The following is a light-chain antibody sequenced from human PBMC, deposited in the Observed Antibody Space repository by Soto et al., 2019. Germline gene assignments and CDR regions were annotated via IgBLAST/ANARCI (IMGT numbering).Light chain of an antibody. Sequence: VLTQSPGTLSLSPGERATLSCRASQSVSISNLAWYQKKPGQAPRVLIYGASTRASGIPDRFSGRGSGTAFTLTISRLEPEDFAVYYCQQYDNSPYTFGQGTNLEIK. CDR3: QQYDNSPYT. CDR1: QSVSISN. V-gene: IGKV3-20*01. CDR2: GAS. J-gene: IGKJ2*01.